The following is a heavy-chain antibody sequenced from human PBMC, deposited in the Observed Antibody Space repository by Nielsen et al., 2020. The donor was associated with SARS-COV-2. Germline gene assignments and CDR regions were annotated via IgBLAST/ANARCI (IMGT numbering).Heavy chain of an antibody. D-gene: IGHD6-13*01. V-gene: IGHV3-23*01. J-gene: IGHJ4*02. CDR3: AKRYSSSWYYFDH. Sequence: VRQMPGKGLEWVSAVRAGGDATYYADSVKGRFTVSRDNSKNTVYLQMNSLRPEDTAVYFCAKRYSSSWYYFDHWGRGALVTVSS. CDR2: VRAGGDAT.